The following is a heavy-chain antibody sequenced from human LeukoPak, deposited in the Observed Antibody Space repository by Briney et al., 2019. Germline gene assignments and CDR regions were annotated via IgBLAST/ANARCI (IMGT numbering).Heavy chain of an antibody. J-gene: IGHJ3*02. V-gene: IGHV4-34*01. CDR3: ARYVTGWSSAFDM. CDR1: GGSFSGYY. D-gene: IGHD6-19*01. Sequence: PSETLSLTCAVYGGSFSGYYWSWIRQPPGKGLEWIGEINHSGSTNYNPSLKSRVTISVDTSKNQFSLKLSSVTAADTAVYYCARYVTGWSSAFDMWGQGTMVTVSS. CDR2: INHSGST.